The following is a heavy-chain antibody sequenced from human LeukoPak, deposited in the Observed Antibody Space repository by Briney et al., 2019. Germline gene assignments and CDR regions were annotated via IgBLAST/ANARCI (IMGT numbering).Heavy chain of an antibody. V-gene: IGHV3-66*01. CDR2: IYSGSNT. D-gene: IGHD3-10*01. CDR3: AREKGILELIY. CDR1: GFTVSDNY. J-gene: IGHJ4*02. Sequence: GGSLRLSCAASGFTVSDNYMSWVRQAPRKGLEWVSVIYSGSNTYYADSVKGRFTISRDNSKNTLYLQMNSLRAEDTAVYYCAREKGILELIYWGQGTLVTVSS.